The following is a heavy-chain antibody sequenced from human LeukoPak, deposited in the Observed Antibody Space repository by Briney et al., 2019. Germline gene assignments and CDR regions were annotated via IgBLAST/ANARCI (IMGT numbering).Heavy chain of an antibody. V-gene: IGHV4-34*01. CDR1: GGSFSGYY. CDR2: INHSGNT. CDR3: ARSHLGPAAMFGMDV. Sequence: SETLSLTCAVYGGSFSGYYWSWIRQPPGKGLEWIGEINHSGNTNYNPSLKSRVTISDTSKNQFSLKLSSVTAADTAMYYCARSHLGPAAMFGMDVWGQGTTVTVSS. J-gene: IGHJ6*02. D-gene: IGHD2-2*01.